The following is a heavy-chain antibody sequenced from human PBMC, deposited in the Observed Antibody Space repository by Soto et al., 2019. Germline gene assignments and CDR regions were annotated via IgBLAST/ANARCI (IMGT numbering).Heavy chain of an antibody. CDR1: GYTFTSYG. Sequence: GASVKVSCKASGYTFTSYGISWVRQAPGQGLEWMGWISAYNGNTNYAQKLQGRVTMTTDTSTSTAYMELRSPRSDDTAVYYCARDGDIVATSDFDYWGQGTLVTVSS. CDR3: ARDGDIVATSDFDY. CDR2: ISAYNGNT. V-gene: IGHV1-18*01. D-gene: IGHD5-12*01. J-gene: IGHJ4*02.